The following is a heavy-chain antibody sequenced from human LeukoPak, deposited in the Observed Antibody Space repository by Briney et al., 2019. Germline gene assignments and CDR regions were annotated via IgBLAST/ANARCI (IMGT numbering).Heavy chain of an antibody. Sequence: SETLSLTCTVSGGSISSGSYYWGWIRQPPGKGLEWIGSIYYGGSTYYNPSLKSRVTISVDTSKNQFSLKLSSVTAADTAVYYCARFYYDSSGYYSLIYWGQGTLVTVSS. D-gene: IGHD3-22*01. CDR3: ARFYYDSSGYYSLIY. J-gene: IGHJ4*02. V-gene: IGHV4-39*07. CDR2: IYYGGST. CDR1: GGSISSGSYY.